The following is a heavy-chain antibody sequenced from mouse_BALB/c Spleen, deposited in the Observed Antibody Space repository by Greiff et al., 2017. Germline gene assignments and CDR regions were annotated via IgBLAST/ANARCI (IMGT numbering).Heavy chain of an antibody. CDR1: GFTFSSYG. V-gene: IGHV5-6*01. J-gene: IGHJ4*01. CDR2: ISSGGSYT. CDR3: ARHESYYYAMDY. Sequence: EVNLVESGGDLVKPGGSLKLSCAASGFTFSSYGMSWVRQTPDKRLEWVATISSGGSYTYYPDSVKGRFTISRDNAKNTLYLQMSSLKSEDTAMYYCARHESYYYAMDYWGQGTSVTVSS.